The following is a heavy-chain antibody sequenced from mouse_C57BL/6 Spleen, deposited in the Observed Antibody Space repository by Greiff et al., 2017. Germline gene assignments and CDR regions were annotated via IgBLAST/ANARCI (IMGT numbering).Heavy chain of an antibody. Sequence: VQLQQSGPELVKPGASVKISCKASGYAFSSSWMTWVKQRPGKGLEWIGRIYPGDGDTNYNGTFKGQATMTADKSSSTAYMQLSSLSAEDSAVYFCASSPQAWFAYWGQGTLVTVSA. V-gene: IGHV1-82*01. CDR1: GYAFSSSW. CDR3: ASSPQAWFAY. J-gene: IGHJ3*01. D-gene: IGHD3-2*02. CDR2: IYPGDGDT.